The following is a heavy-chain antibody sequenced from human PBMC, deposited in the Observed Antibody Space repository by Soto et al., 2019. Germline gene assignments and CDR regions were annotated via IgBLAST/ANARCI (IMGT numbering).Heavy chain of an antibody. CDR3: AKDIQQWLVHGGYDY. CDR1: GFTFDDYA. CDR2: ISWNSGSI. V-gene: IGHV3-9*01. Sequence: EVQLVESGGGLVQPGRSLRLSCAASGFTFDDYAMHWVRQAPGKGLEWVSGISWNSGSIGYADSVKGRFTISRDNAKNSLYLQMNSLRAEDTALYYCAKDIQQWLVHGGYDYWGQGTLVTVSS. J-gene: IGHJ4*02. D-gene: IGHD6-19*01.